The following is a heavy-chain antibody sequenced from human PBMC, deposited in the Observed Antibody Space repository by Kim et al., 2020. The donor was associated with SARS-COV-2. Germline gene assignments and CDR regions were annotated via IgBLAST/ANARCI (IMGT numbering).Heavy chain of an antibody. J-gene: IGHJ4*02. CDR3: AGGSSWPYYFDY. Sequence: YAQKLQGRVNMTTDTSTSTAYMELRSLRSDDTAVYYCAGGSSWPYYFDYWGQGTLVTVSS. D-gene: IGHD2-2*01. V-gene: IGHV1-18*01.